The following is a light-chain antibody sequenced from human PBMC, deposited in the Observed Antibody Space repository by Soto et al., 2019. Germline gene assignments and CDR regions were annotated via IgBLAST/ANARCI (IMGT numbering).Light chain of an antibody. J-gene: IGKJ4*01. Sequence: VPMTQSPSSLSASDGDTVTSSCRSSQSSSSYLNWYHQRPGKAPKLLIYAASSVQSGVPSRFSGSGSGTDFTLTINSLQPEDFGTYFCQQSYTAPLPFGGGTKVDIK. CDR3: QQSYTAPLP. CDR1: QSSSSY. CDR2: AAS. V-gene: IGKV1-39*01.